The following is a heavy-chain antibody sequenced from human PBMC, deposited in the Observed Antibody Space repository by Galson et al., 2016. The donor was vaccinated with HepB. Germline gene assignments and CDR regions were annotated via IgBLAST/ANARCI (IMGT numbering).Heavy chain of an antibody. J-gene: IGHJ6*02. Sequence: SVKVSCKVSGYKNTELSMNWVRQAPGKGLEWMGGFDPEDGETIYAQKFQGRVTMTEDTSTDTAYMELSSLRSEDTAVYYCATGPPQADYYYYFAMDVWGRGTTVIVSS. CDR2: FDPEDGET. CDR1: GYKNTELS. CDR3: ATGPPQADYYYYFAMDV. V-gene: IGHV1-24*01. D-gene: IGHD6-13*01.